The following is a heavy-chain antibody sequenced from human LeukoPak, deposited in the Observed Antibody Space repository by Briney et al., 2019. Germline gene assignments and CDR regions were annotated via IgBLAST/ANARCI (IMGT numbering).Heavy chain of an antibody. J-gene: IGHJ4*02. V-gene: IGHV4-38-2*02. CDR2: IYHNGRT. CDR3: ARVPIASGSYFYFDY. D-gene: IGHD1-26*01. CDR1: GYSISSGYY. Sequence: SETLSLTCTVSGYSISSGYYWGWVRQPPGKGLEWIGSIYHNGRTYYNPSLKSRVTISVDTSRNQFSLKLSSVTAADTAVYYCARVPIASGSYFYFDYWGQGTLVTVSS.